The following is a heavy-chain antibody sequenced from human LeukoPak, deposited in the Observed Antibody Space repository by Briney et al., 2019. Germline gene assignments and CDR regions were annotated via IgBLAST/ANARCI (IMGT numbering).Heavy chain of an antibody. CDR1: GHTFTTYF. CDR3: ARELGPGSTSWTEEIGWFDP. CDR2: INPSGGST. D-gene: IGHD2-2*01. J-gene: IGHJ5*02. V-gene: IGHV1-46*01. Sequence: ASVKVSCKASGHTFTTYFMHWVRQAPGQGLEWMGIINPSGGSTSYAQKFQSRVTMTRDTSTNTVYMELSSLRSEDTAVYYCARELGPGSTSWTEEIGWFDPWGQGTLVTVSS.